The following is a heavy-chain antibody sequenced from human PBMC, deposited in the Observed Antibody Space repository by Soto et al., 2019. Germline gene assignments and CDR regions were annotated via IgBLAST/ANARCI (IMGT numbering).Heavy chain of an antibody. CDR3: AREGGYCSSTSCPYHHFDY. V-gene: IGHV3-33*01. CDR2: IWYDGSNK. D-gene: IGHD2-2*01. CDR1: GFIFSSYG. Sequence: PGGSLRLSCAASGFIFSSYGMHWVRQAPGKGLEWVAVIWYDGSNKYYADSVKGRFTISRDNSKNTLYLQMNSLRAEDTAVYYCAREGGYCSSTSCPYHHFDYWGQGALVTVSS. J-gene: IGHJ4*02.